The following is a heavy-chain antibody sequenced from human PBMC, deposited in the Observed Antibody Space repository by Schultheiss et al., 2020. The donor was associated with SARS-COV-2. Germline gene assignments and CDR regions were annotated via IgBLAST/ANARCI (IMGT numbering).Heavy chain of an antibody. CDR3: ATSGYYSI. V-gene: IGHV4-61*08. D-gene: IGHD3-22*01. CDR1: GGSISSGGYY. CDR2: IYYSGST. J-gene: IGHJ3*02. Sequence: SETLSLTCTVSGGSISSGGYYWSWIRQHPGKGLEWIGYIYYSGSTNYNPSLKSRVTMSLDTSKNQFSLKLSSVTAADTAVYYCATSGYYSIWGQGTMVTVSS.